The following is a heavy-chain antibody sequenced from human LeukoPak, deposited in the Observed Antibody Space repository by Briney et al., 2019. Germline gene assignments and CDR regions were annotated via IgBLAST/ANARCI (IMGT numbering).Heavy chain of an antibody. CDR1: GGSISSGSYY. Sequence: PSETLSLTCTVSGGSISSGSYYWSWIRQPAGKGLEWIGRIYTSGSTNYNPSLKSRVTMSVDTSKNQFSLKLSSVTAADTAVYYCAREGYCSGGSCYSGVPDYWGQGTLVTVSS. V-gene: IGHV4-61*02. J-gene: IGHJ4*02. CDR2: IYTSGST. D-gene: IGHD2-15*01. CDR3: AREGYCSGGSCYSGVPDY.